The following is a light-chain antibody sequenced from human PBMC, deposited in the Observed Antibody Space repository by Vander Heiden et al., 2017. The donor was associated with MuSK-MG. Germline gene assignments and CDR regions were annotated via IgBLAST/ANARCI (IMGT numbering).Light chain of an antibody. J-gene: IGKJ1*01. CDR3: QQSYSTLTWT. Sequence: IPLTPSPSSLSASVGDRVTITCRASQSISSYLNWYQQKPGKAPKLLIYAASSLQSGVPSRFSGSGSGTDFTLTISSLQPEDFATYYCQQSYSTLTWTFGQGTKVEIK. CDR2: AAS. V-gene: IGKV1-39*01. CDR1: QSISSY.